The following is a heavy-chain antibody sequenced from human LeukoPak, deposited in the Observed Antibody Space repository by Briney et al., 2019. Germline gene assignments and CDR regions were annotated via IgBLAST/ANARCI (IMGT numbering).Heavy chain of an antibody. CDR1: GFTFSSYG. V-gene: IGHV3-30*02. Sequence: GGTLRLPCAASGFTFSSYGMLCVRQAPGKALEGVAFIRYNGRNKYYADAAKGGLTISRDNSKNTLHRQMNSLRAEDTAVYYCAKERGYRGYGRPFDYWRQGTLVPVPS. CDR3: AKERGYRGYGRPFDY. D-gene: IGHD1-26*01. J-gene: IGHJ4*02. CDR2: IRYNGRNK.